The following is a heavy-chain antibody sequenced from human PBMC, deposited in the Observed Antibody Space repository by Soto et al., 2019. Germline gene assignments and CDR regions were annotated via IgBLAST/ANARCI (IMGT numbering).Heavy chain of an antibody. V-gene: IGHV3-21*01. CDR2: ISSSSSFI. Sequence: EVQLVESGGGLVKPGGSLRLSCAASGFSLSDYSMNWIRQAPGKGLDCVASISSSSSFIHYAESMKGRFTISRDNAKNSLYLQMNSLSAEDTAVYYCAGSSDDGRDNWGQGTLVTVSS. CDR1: GFSLSDYS. J-gene: IGHJ4*02. CDR3: AGSSDDGRDN. D-gene: IGHD1-26*01.